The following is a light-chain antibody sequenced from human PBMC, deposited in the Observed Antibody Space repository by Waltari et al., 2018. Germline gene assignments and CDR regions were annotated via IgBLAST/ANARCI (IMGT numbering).Light chain of an antibody. J-gene: IGKJ1*01. CDR1: QSIISY. Sequence: DIQMTQSPSSLSASVGDRVTITCRASQSIISYLNWYQQKPGKAPKLLIYAASSLQSGVPSRFSGSGSGTDVTLTISILQPEDFATYYCQQSYSIPWTFGQGTKVEIK. CDR3: QQSYSIPWT. CDR2: AAS. V-gene: IGKV1-39*01.